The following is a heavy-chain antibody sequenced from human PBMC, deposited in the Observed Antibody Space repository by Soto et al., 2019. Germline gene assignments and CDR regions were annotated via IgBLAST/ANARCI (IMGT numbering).Heavy chain of an antibody. Sequence: EVQLLESGGGLVQPGGSLRLSCAASGFTFSSYAMSWVRQAPGKGLEWVSAISGSGGSTYYADSVKGRFTISRDNSKNTLYLQMNSLRAEDTAVYYCAKDSPTDRSGYYYYYYYGMDVWGQGTTVTVSS. CDR3: AKDSPTDRSGYYYYYYYGMDV. CDR2: ISGSGGST. V-gene: IGHV3-23*01. CDR1: GFTFSSYA. J-gene: IGHJ6*02. D-gene: IGHD3-22*01.